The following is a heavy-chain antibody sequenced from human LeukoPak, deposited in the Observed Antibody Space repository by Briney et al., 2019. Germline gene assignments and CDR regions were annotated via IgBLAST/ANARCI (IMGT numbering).Heavy chain of an antibody. V-gene: IGHV4-31*03. CDR2: ICSGNT. D-gene: IGHD6-13*01. CDR1: GGSISSCNYF. Sequence: TLSLTCTVSGGSISSCNYFWSWIRQHPGKVLVWNGYICSGNTYYKPSVESRDTISGDKSKNAVSLNLNPVPAADTAVYYCAREVRAAADTDAFDIWGQGTMVTVSS. J-gene: IGHJ3*02. CDR3: AREVRAAADTDAFDI.